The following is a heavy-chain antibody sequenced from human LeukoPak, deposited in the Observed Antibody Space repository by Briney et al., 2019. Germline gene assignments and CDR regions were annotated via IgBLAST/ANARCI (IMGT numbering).Heavy chain of an antibody. CDR2: IRSKANSYAT. CDR3: ARACSSGSCYLAAFDI. D-gene: IGHD2-15*01. Sequence: PGGSLRLSCAASGFTFSGSAMHWVRQASGKGLEWVGRIRSKANSYATAYAASVKGRFTISRDDSKNTLYLQMNSLRAEDTAVYFCARACSSGSCYLAAFDIWGQGTMVTVSS. J-gene: IGHJ3*02. V-gene: IGHV3-73*01. CDR1: GFTFSGSA.